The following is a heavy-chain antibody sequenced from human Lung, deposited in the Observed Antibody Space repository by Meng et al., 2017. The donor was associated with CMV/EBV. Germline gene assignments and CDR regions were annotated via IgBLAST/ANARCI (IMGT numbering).Heavy chain of an antibody. D-gene: IGHD6-19*01. CDR2: VNPISDDT. CDR3: AKSSDNGWSS. J-gene: IGHJ4*01. V-gene: IGHV1-2*06. Sequence: VQLVQSGAEVRRPGASVKISCKAPGYSFSSFYLNWSRQAPGHGLEWLGRVNPISDDTHLAQKFEGRITVTRGATINTAFIELTRLRPYDTAVYYCAKSSDNGWSSWGPGTLVTVSS. CDR1: GYSFSSFY.